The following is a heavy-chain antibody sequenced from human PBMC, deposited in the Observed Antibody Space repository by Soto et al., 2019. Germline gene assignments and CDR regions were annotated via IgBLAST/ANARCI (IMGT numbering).Heavy chain of an antibody. CDR3: ARHLVVHGFDY. Sequence: SDTLSLTCTVSGGSISSYYWSWIRQPPGKGLEWIGYIYYSGSTNYNPSLKSRVTISVDTSKNQFSLKLSSVTAADTAVYYCARHLVVHGFDYWGQGTLVTVSS. D-gene: IGHD2-8*02. CDR1: GGSISSYY. V-gene: IGHV4-59*08. J-gene: IGHJ4*02. CDR2: IYYSGST.